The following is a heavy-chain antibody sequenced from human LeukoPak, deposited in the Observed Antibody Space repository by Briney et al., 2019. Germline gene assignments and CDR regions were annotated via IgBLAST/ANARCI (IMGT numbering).Heavy chain of an antibody. J-gene: IGHJ4*02. CDR3: ARVVDYDSRDY. V-gene: IGHV3-7*01. CDR1: GFTFSSYW. D-gene: IGHD3-22*01. Sequence: GGSLRLSFAASGFTFSSYWMSWVRQAPGKGLEWVANIKQDGSEKYYVDSVKGRFTISRDNAKNSLYLQMNSLRAEDTAVYYCARVVDYDSRDYWGQGTLVTVSS. CDR2: IKQDGSEK.